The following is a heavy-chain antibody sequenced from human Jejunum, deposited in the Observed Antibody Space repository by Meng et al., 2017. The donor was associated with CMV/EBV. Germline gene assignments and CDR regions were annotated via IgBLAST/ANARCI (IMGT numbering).Heavy chain of an antibody. Sequence: QVQLQESGPGLVXPXXXXXLTXIVSGDSISYYHWSWIRQPAGKGLEWIGRIYSSGSTNYNPSLKSRVTMSVDTSKNQFSPKVSSVTAADTAVYYCARGQAVAATGNSFDSWGQGALVTVSS. CDR3: ARGQAVAATGNSFDS. J-gene: IGHJ5*01. V-gene: IGHV4-4*07. CDR2: IYSSGST. D-gene: IGHD6-19*01. CDR1: GDSISYYH.